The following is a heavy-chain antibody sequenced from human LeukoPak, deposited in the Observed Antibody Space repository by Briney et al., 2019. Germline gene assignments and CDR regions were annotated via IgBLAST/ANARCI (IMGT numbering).Heavy chain of an antibody. J-gene: IGHJ4*02. CDR3: ARSYYDSSGYQAFDY. Sequence: PGGSLRLSCAASGFTFSSYAMSWVRQAPGKGLEWVAVIWYDGSNKYYADSVKGRFTISRDNSKNTLYLQMNSLRAEDTAVYYCARSYYDSSGYQAFDYWGQGTLVTVSS. CDR1: GFTFSSYA. V-gene: IGHV3-33*08. D-gene: IGHD3-22*01. CDR2: IWYDGSNK.